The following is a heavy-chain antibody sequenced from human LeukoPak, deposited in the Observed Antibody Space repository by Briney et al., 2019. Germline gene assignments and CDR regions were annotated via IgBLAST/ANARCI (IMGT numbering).Heavy chain of an antibody. CDR3: ARDPSPGIAAAGALDV. Sequence: ASVKVSCKASGYTFTGYYMHWVRQAPGQGLEWMGWINPNSGGTDYAQKFQSWVTMTRDTSISTAYMELSRLRSDDTAVYYCARDPSPGIAAAGALDVWGKGTTVTVSS. D-gene: IGHD6-13*01. CDR2: INPNSGGT. V-gene: IGHV1-2*04. J-gene: IGHJ6*04. CDR1: GYTFTGYY.